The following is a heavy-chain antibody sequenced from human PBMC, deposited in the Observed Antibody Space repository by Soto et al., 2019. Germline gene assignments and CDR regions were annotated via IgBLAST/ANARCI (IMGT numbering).Heavy chain of an antibody. CDR1: GYSFTRYW. CDR3: VRRISGYCFDS. CDR2: IFPDDSDI. J-gene: IGHJ4*02. D-gene: IGHD1-26*01. Sequence: GESLKISCKASGYSFTRYWIGWVRQKPGQGLEWMGVIFPDDSDIRYNPSFRGQVTISADKSINTVYLQWIGLKASDTALYYCVRRISGYCFDSWRQGTPVTVSS. V-gene: IGHV5-51*01.